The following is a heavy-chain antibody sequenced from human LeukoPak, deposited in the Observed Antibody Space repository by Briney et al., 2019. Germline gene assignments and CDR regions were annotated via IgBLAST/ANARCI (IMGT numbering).Heavy chain of an antibody. D-gene: IGHD3-22*01. V-gene: IGHV1-69*04. CDR1: GGTFSSYA. CDR3: AKVATVFGSSGPRYYFDY. J-gene: IGHJ4*02. Sequence: GSSVKVSCKASGGTFSSYAISWVRQAPGQGLEWMGRIIPILGIANYAQKFQGRVTITADKSTSTAYMELSSLRSEDTAVYYCAKVATVFGSSGPRYYFDYWGQGTLVTVSS. CDR2: IIPILGIA.